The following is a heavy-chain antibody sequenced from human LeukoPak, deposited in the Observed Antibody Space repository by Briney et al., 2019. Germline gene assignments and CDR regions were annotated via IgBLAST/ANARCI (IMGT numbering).Heavy chain of an antibody. Sequence: SETLSLTCAVSGYSISSGYYWGCIRQPPGKGLEWIGSIYHSGSTYYNPSLKSRVTISVDTSKNQFSLKLSSVTDADTAVYYCARHAARGYSLDAFDIWGQGTMVTVTS. CDR3: ARHAARGYSLDAFDI. V-gene: IGHV4-38-2*01. CDR1: GYSISSGYY. CDR2: IYHSGST. D-gene: IGHD3-22*01. J-gene: IGHJ3*02.